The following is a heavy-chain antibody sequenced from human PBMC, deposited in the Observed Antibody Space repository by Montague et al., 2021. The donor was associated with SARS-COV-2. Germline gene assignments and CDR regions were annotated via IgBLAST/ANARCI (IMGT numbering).Heavy chain of an antibody. CDR2: IYYSGST. Sequence: TLSLTCTVSGGSISSGGYDWSWIRQHPGKGLEWIGYIYYSGSTYYNPSLKSRVTISVDTSKNQFSLKLSSVTAADTAVYYCARASGKKTIFGVVISYFDYWGQGTLVTVSS. D-gene: IGHD3-3*01. CDR1: GGSISSGGYD. J-gene: IGHJ4*02. V-gene: IGHV4-31*03. CDR3: ARASGKKTIFGVVISYFDY.